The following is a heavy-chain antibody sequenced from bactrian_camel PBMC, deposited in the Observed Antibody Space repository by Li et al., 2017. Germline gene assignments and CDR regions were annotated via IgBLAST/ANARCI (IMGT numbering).Heavy chain of an antibody. CDR3: AARVCYYGTSIVFSSSSYTY. CDR2: VYFGGGST. V-gene: IGHV3S1*01. CDR1: GFTESGAY. D-gene: IGHD6*01. J-gene: IGHJ4*01. Sequence: HVQLVESGGGSVQAGGSVTLSCVASGFTESGAYVAWIRQAPGKEREGVAFVYFGGGSTYYADSAKGRFAISKDNDKKTLYLQMNSLKPDDTGMYYCAARVCYYGTSIVFSSSSYTYWGQGTQVTVS.